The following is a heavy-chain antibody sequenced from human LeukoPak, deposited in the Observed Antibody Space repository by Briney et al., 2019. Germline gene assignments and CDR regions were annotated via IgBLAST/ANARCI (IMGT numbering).Heavy chain of an antibody. CDR1: GFTFSSNG. Sequence: PGGSLRLSCAASGFTFSSNGMQWVRQAPGKGLEWVALIWYDGSKKYYADSVKGRFTISRDNSENTLYLQLNGLRAEDTAIYYCARLQGVSTFDYWGQGTLVTVSS. J-gene: IGHJ4*02. CDR2: IWYDGSKK. CDR3: ARLQGVSTFDY. V-gene: IGHV3-33*01. D-gene: IGHD5/OR15-5a*01.